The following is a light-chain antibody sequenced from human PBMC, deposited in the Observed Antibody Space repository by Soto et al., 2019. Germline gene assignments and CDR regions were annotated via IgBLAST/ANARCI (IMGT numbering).Light chain of an antibody. CDR3: AAWDDSLNGVV. CDR1: SSNIGSNN. J-gene: IGLJ2*01. Sequence: QPVLTQPPSASGTPGQRVTISCSGSSSNIGSNNVNWYQQLPGTAPKLLMYSSNQRPSGVPVRFSGSKSGTSASLAISGLQSEDEADYYCAAWDDSLNGVVFGGGTKLTVL. CDR2: SSN. V-gene: IGLV1-44*01.